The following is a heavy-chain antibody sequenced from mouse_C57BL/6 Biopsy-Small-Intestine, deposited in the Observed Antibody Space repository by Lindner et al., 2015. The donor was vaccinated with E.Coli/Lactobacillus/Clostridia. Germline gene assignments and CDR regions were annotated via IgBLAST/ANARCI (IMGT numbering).Heavy chain of an antibody. V-gene: IGHV1S55*01. Sequence: SVKVSCKASGDRFTTYGISWVRQAPGQGLEWMGWISDNNAAAAYAQKFQGRVTMTTDTSTTTVYMELRSLRFDDTAVYYCARDSNYYDQSGRWYLDLWGRGTLITVSS. CDR2: ISDNNAAA. J-gene: IGHJ1*01. CDR3: ARDSNYYDQSGRWYLDL. D-gene: IGHD1-1*02. CDR1: GDRFTTYG.